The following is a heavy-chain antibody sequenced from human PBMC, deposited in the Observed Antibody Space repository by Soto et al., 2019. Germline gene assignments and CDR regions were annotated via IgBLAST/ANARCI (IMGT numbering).Heavy chain of an antibody. CDR1: GFTFSSYA. J-gene: IGHJ6*02. Sequence: GGSLRLSCAASGFTFSSYAMSWVRQAPGKGLEWVSAISGSGGSTYYADSVKGRFTISRDNSKNTLYLQMNSLRAEDTAVYYCAKDPRYCSSTSCSDDYYYYYGMDVWGQGT. CDR2: ISGSGGST. D-gene: IGHD2-2*01. CDR3: AKDPRYCSSTSCSDDYYYYYGMDV. V-gene: IGHV3-23*01.